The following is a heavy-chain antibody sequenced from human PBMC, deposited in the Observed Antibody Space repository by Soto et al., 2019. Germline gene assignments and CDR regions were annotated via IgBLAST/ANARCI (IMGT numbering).Heavy chain of an antibody. D-gene: IGHD2-2*01. V-gene: IGHV4-34*01. CDR1: GGSFSGYY. CDR3: ARGLQFSSTSDNWFDP. Sequence: SETLSLTCAVYGGSFSGYYWSWIRQPPGKGLEWIGEINHSGSTNYNPSLKSRVTISVDTSKNQFSLKLSSVTAADTAVYYCARGLQFSSTSDNWFDPWGQGTLVTVSS. J-gene: IGHJ5*02. CDR2: INHSGST.